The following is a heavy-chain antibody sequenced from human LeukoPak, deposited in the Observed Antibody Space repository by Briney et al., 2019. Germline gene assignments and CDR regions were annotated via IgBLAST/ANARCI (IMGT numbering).Heavy chain of an antibody. V-gene: IGHV3-15*01. CDR2: IKSKSDGGTT. Sequence: GGSLRLSCAASGFTFSSYAMSWVRQAPGKGLEWVGRIKSKSDGGTTDYAAPVKGRFPISRDDSKNTLYLQMNSLKTEDTAVYYCTTLWGGYNSWGQGTLVTVSS. CDR3: TTLWGGYNS. J-gene: IGHJ5*02. D-gene: IGHD5-24*01. CDR1: GFTFSSYA.